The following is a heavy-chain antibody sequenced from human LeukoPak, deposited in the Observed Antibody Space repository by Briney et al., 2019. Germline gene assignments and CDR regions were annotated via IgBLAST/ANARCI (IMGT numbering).Heavy chain of an antibody. Sequence: ASVKVSCKASGYTFSSYYMHWVRQAPELGLEWMGVINPSGGSTGYAQRFQGRVTMTRDTSTSTFYMELSSLRSEDTAVYYCAIDSLPGTTPFDYWGQGTLVTVSS. V-gene: IGHV1-46*01. CDR1: GYTFSSYY. CDR2: INPSGGST. CDR3: AIDSLPGTTPFDY. D-gene: IGHD1-1*01. J-gene: IGHJ4*02.